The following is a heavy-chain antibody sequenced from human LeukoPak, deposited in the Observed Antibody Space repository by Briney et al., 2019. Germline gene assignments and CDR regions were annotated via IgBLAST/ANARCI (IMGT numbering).Heavy chain of an antibody. Sequence: PSETLSLTCTVSDGSISGYYWSWIRQPPGKGLEWIGYIYYSGRTNYNPALKRRVTILIDTSKSHFSLNLSSMTAADTAVYYCARFSSSWYLFDFWGQGTLVTVSS. D-gene: IGHD6-13*01. CDR3: ARFSSSWYLFDF. V-gene: IGHV4-59*01. CDR2: IYYSGRT. CDR1: DGSISGYY. J-gene: IGHJ4*02.